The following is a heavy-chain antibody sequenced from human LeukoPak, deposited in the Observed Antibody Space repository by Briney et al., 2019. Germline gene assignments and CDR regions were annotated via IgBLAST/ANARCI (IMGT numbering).Heavy chain of an antibody. CDR2: INHNGNVN. CDR3: ARGGGLDV. CDR1: GFTFSSYW. V-gene: IGHV3-7*03. Sequence: GGSLRLSCAASGFTFSSYWMNWARQAPGKGLEWVASINHNGNVNYYVDSVKGRFTISRDNAKNSLYLQMSNLGAEDTAVYFCARGGGLDVWGQGATVAVSS. J-gene: IGHJ6*02. D-gene: IGHD3-16*01.